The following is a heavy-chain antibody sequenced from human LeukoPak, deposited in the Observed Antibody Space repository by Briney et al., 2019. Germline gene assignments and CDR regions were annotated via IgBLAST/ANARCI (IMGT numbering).Heavy chain of an antibody. CDR1: GFTFRTYG. J-gene: IGHJ1*01. CDR2: ISNGGSYI. CDR3: ARDDSGDEYFQH. Sequence: GGSLRLSCAASGFTFRTYGKSWVRQAPGKGLEWVSSISNGGSYIYYADSVRGRFTLSRDNAKNTLYLQMNSLRAEDTAVYYCARDDSGDEYFQHWGQGTLVTFSS. D-gene: IGHD4-17*01. V-gene: IGHV3-21*01.